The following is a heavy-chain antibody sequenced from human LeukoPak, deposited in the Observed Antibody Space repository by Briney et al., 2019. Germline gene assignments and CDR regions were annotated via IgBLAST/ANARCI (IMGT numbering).Heavy chain of an antibody. CDR3: ARAYSSGWDSFDY. Sequence: GGSLRLSCAASGFTFSSYSMNWVRQAPGKGLEWVSVIYSGGSTYYADSVKGRFTISRDNSKNTLYLQMNSLRAEDTAVYYCARAYSSGWDSFDYWGQGTLVTVSS. V-gene: IGHV3-66*02. CDR1: GFTFSSYS. CDR2: IYSGGST. J-gene: IGHJ4*02. D-gene: IGHD6-19*01.